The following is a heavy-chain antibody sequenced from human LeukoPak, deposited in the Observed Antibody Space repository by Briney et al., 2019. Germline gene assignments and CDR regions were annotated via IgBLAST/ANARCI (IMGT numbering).Heavy chain of an antibody. CDR1: GFTFSRYW. J-gene: IGHJ4*02. D-gene: IGHD3-22*01. V-gene: IGHV3-74*01. Sequence: GGSLRLSCEASGFTFSRYWMHWVRQAPGKGLVWVSRINSDGSSTTYADSVKGRFTVSGDNAKNMLYLQLNSVRAEDTAVYYCARDHGHYDKFEYWGQGTLVTVSS. CDR2: INSDGSST. CDR3: ARDHGHYDKFEY.